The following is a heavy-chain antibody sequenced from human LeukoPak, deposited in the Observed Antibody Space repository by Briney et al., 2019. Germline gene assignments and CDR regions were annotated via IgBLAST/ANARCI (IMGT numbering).Heavy chain of an antibody. CDR3: ASRFVSTMVRGVIRDY. CDR1: GYSISSGYY. Sequence: SETLSLICAVSGYSISSGYYWGWIRQPPGKGLEWIGSIYHSGSTYYNPSLKSRVTISVDTSKNQFSLKLSSVTAADTAVYYCASRFVSTMVRGVIRDYWGQGTLVTVSS. V-gene: IGHV4-38-2*01. CDR2: IYHSGST. J-gene: IGHJ4*02. D-gene: IGHD3-10*01.